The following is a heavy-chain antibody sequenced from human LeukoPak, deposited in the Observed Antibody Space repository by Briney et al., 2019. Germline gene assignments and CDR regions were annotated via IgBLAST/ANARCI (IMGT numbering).Heavy chain of an antibody. CDR3: ARVVGTVTTDLLDY. CDR1: GGSFSGYY. J-gene: IGHJ4*02. Sequence: SETLSLTCAVYGGSFSGYYWSWIRQPPGKGLEWIGEINHSGSTNYNPSLKSRVTISVDTSKNQFSLKLSSVTAADTAVYCCARVVGTVTTDLLDYWGQGTLVTVSS. CDR2: INHSGST. V-gene: IGHV4-34*01. D-gene: IGHD4-11*01.